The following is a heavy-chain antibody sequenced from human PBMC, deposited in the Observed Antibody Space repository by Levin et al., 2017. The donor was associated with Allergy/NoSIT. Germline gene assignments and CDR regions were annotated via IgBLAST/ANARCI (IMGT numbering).Heavy chain of an antibody. D-gene: IGHD5-18*01. CDR3: AKDPFVDTDMVTGLYWYFDL. J-gene: IGHJ2*01. CDR1: GFTFSSYA. CDR2: ISGAGGIT. Sequence: GESLKISCAASGFTFSSYAMSWVRQAPGKGLEWVSSISGAGGITYYADSVKGRFTISRDNSKNTLNLQMNSLRAEDTAVYYCAKDPFVDTDMVTGLYWYFDLWGRGTLVTVSS. V-gene: IGHV3-23*01.